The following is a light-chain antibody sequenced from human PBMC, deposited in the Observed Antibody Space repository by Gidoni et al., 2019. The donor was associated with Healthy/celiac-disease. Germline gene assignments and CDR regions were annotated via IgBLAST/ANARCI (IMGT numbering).Light chain of an antibody. CDR3: SSYTSSSTPWV. CDR2: EVS. Sequence: QSALTQPPSVSGSPGQSVTISCTGTSSDVGSYNRVSWYQQPPGTAPKLMIYEVSNRPSGVPDRFSGSKSGNTASLTISGLQAEDEADYYCSSYTSSSTPWVFGGGTKLT. J-gene: IGLJ3*02. CDR1: SSDVGSYNR. V-gene: IGLV2-18*02.